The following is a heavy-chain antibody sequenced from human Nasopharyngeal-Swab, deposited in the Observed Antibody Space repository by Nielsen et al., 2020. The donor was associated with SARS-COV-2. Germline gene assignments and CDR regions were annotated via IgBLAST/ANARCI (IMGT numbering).Heavy chain of an antibody. V-gene: IGHV4-59*12. CDR2: IYYSGST. J-gene: IGHJ6*02. Sequence: PGKGLEWIGYIYYSGSTNYNPSLKSRVTISVDTSKNQFSLKLSSVTAADTAVYYCARDRAAAGPYYYYYYGMDVWGQGTTVTVSS. D-gene: IGHD6-13*01. CDR3: ARDRAAAGPYYYYYYGMDV.